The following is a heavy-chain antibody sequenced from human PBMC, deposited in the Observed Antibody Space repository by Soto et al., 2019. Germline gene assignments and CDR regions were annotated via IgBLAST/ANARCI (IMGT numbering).Heavy chain of an antibody. V-gene: IGHV3-23*01. Sequence: GGSLRLSCAASGVTFSSYTMSWVRQAPGKGLEWVSAISDSGDDTYYADSVKGRFTISRDTSKNTLYLQMNSLRAEDTAVYYCAKHQLPHWGQGTLVTVSS. J-gene: IGHJ4*02. CDR3: AKHQLPH. CDR1: GVTFSSYT. CDR2: ISDSGDDT. D-gene: IGHD2-2*01.